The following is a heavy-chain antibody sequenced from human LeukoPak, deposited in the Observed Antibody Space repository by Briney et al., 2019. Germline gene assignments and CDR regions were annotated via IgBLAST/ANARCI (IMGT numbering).Heavy chain of an antibody. CDR2: IYSGGVT. J-gene: IGHJ2*01. V-gene: IGHV3-53*01. CDR1: GFTFSDYY. D-gene: IGHD6-19*01. Sequence: GGSLRLSCVASGFTFSDYYMSWVRQAPGKGLEWVSLIYSGGVTYYADSVKGRFIISRGNSKNTLFLQMNSLRAEDTAVYYCARAPSGWSDYWYFDLWGRGTLVTVSS. CDR3: ARAPSGWSDYWYFDL.